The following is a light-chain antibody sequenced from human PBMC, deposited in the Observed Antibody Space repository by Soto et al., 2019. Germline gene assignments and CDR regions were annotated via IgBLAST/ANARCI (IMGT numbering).Light chain of an antibody. CDR3: QQRSNWPLT. CDR1: QSVSSY. Sequence: EIVLTQSPATLSLSPGERATLSCRASQSVSSYLAWYQQKPGQAPRLLIYDASNMATAIPARFSGSGSGTDFTLTISSLAPEEFAVYYCQQRSNWPLTFGRGTKVEIK. J-gene: IGKJ4*01. CDR2: DAS. V-gene: IGKV3-11*01.